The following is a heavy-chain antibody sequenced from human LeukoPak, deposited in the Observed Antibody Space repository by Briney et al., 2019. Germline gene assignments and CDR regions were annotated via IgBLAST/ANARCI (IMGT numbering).Heavy chain of an antibody. D-gene: IGHD1-1*01. J-gene: IGHJ4*02. CDR2: ISSSGATI. CDR1: GSTFSSYE. V-gene: IGHV3-48*03. Sequence: GGSLRLSCAASGSTFSSYEMNWVRQAPGKGLEWVSYISSSGATIYHADSVKGRFTISRDNAKNSLYLQMNSLRAEDAGLYYCAGGPTTGNLDYWGQGSLVTVSS. CDR3: AGGPTTGNLDY.